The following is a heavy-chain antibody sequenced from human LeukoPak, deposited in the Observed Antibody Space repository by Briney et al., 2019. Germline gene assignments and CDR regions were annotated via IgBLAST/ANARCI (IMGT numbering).Heavy chain of an antibody. Sequence: PSETLSLTCTVSGGSISSSSYYWGWIRQPPGKGLEWIGSIYYSGSTYYNPSLKSRVTISVDTSKNQFSLKLSSVTAADTAVYYCARGPHAGGYYFDYWGQGTLVTVSS. CDR1: GGSISSSSYY. D-gene: IGHD3-16*01. CDR2: IYYSGST. CDR3: ARGPHAGGYYFDY. J-gene: IGHJ4*02. V-gene: IGHV4-39*07.